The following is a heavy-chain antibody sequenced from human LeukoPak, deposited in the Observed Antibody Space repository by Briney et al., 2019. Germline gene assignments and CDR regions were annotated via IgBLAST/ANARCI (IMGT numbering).Heavy chain of an antibody. CDR3: ARDTIMDV. J-gene: IGHJ6*04. D-gene: IGHD3-3*01. CDR1: GFTFSSYG. CDR2: INPNSGGT. Sequence: PGGSLRLSCAASGFTFSSYGMHWVRQAPGQGLEWMGWINPNSGGTNYAQKFQGRVTMTRDTSISTAYMELSRLRPDDTAVYYCARDTIMDVWGKGTTVTVSS. V-gene: IGHV1-2*02.